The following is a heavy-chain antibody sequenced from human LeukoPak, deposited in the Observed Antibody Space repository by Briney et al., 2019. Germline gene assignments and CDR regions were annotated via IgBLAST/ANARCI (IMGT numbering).Heavy chain of an antibody. CDR3: AIRSADY. Sequence: GGSLRLSCAASGFIFSVYAMSWVRQAPGKGPEWVSVISGSGDKTYYGDCVKGRFTVSRDNSKNTLYPQLSSLRAKDTAVYYCAIRSADYWGQGTMVTVSS. J-gene: IGHJ4*02. CDR1: GFIFSVYA. CDR2: ISGSGDKT. V-gene: IGHV3-23*01.